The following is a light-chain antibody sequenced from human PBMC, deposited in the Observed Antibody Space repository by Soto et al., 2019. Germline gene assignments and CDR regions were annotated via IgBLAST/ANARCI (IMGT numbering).Light chain of an antibody. CDR3: QQYDTSPRT. CDR2: GAS. J-gene: IGKJ1*01. V-gene: IGKV3-20*01. CDR1: QSVSSSY. Sequence: EIVLTQSPGTLSLSPGERATLSCRASQSVSSSYFAWYQQKPGQAPRLLIYGASGRATGIPDRFSGSGSGTDFTLTIRRLEPEDFAVYYCQQYDTSPRTFGQGTKVEFK.